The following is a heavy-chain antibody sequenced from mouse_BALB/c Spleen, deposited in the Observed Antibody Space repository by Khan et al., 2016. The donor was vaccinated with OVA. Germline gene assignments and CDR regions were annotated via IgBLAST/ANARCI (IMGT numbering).Heavy chain of an antibody. CDR2: INPSTDYT. CDR3: TRLGYSYGSTFVY. D-gene: IGHD1-1*01. Sequence: QVQLQQSGAELAKPGASVKMSCKASGYTFPNYWMHWVKQGPGQGLEWIGYINPSTDYTEYNQRFKDKATLTADKYSSTAYMQLSSLTSEDSAVYYCTRLGYSYGSTFVYWGQGTTLTVSS. V-gene: IGHV1-7*01. J-gene: IGHJ2*01. CDR1: GYTFPNYW.